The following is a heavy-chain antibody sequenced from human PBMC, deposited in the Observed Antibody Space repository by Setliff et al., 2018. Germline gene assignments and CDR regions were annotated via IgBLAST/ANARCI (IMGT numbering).Heavy chain of an antibody. V-gene: IGHV1-8*02. Sequence: ASVKVSCKASGYTFTSYDINWERQATGQGLEWMGWMNPNSGNTGYAQKFQGRVTMTRNTSISTAYMELSSRRSEDTAVYYCARAELLWFGGFDPWGQGTLVTVS. CDR3: ARAELLWFGGFDP. J-gene: IGHJ5*02. CDR2: MNPNSGNT. D-gene: IGHD3-10*01. CDR1: GYTFTSYD.